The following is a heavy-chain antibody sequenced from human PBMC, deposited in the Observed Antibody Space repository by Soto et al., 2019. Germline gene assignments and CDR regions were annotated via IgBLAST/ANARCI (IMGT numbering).Heavy chain of an antibody. V-gene: IGHV3-30*18. CDR1: GFTFSSYG. CDR3: AKDSGFYDYYMDV. Sequence: PGGSLRLSCAASGFTFSSYGMHWVRQAPGKGLEWVAVISYDGSNKYYADSVKGRFTISGDNSKNTLYLQMNSLRAEDTAVYYCAKDSGFYDYYMDVWGKGTTVTVSS. J-gene: IGHJ6*03. D-gene: IGHD3-10*01. CDR2: ISYDGSNK.